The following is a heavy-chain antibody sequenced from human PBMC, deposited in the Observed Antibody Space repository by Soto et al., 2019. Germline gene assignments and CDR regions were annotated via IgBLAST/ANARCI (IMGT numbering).Heavy chain of an antibody. V-gene: IGHV4-61*01. CDR3: ARVQRWLGRTFDY. J-gene: IGHJ4*02. CDR2: ISYSGST. D-gene: IGHD5-18*01. Sequence: QVQLQESGPGLVKPSETLSLTCTVSNGSVSSGSNYWSWIRQPPGKGLEWIASISYSGSTIYNPSLQSRVTISVDTSKNQFSLKLSSVTAADPAVYYCARVQRWLGRTFDYWGQGTLVTVSS. CDR1: NGSVSSGSNY.